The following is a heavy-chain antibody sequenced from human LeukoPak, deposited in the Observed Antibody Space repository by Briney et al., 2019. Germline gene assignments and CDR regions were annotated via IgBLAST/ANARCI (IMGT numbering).Heavy chain of an antibody. D-gene: IGHD4-23*01. V-gene: IGHV4-31*03. J-gene: IGHJ4*02. Sequence: SETLSLTCTVSGGSISSGGYYWSWIRQHPGKGLEWIGYIYYSGSTYYNSSLKSRVTISVDTSKNQFSLKLSSVTAADTAVYYCARGLTPFYGGNPQNYFDYWGQGTLVTVSS. CDR1: GGSISSGGYY. CDR3: ARGLTPFYGGNPQNYFDY. CDR2: IYYSGST.